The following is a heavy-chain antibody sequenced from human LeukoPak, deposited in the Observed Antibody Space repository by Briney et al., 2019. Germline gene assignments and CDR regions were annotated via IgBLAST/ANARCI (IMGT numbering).Heavy chain of an antibody. Sequence: SETLSLTCTVPGGSISSYYWGWIRQPPGKGLEFIGYIHSDGTTNYDSSLQSRVAISLDTSKIQFSLRLYSVTAADTALYFCARLNFRGGEALHFDSWGQGTLVTVSS. CDR3: ARLNFRGGEALHFDS. D-gene: IGHD3-16*01. CDR1: GGSISSYY. V-gene: IGHV4-4*09. J-gene: IGHJ4*02. CDR2: IHSDGTT.